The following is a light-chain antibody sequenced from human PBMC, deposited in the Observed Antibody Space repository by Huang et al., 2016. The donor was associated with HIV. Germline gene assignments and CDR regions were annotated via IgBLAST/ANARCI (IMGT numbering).Light chain of an antibody. CDR2: ATS. CDR1: QSITTY. Sequence: DIQMTQSPPSLSASLGDRVTITCRASQSITTYLNWYRHKPGEAPELLLQATSTLQNGVPSRFSGGGSGTDFTLTITNLQPEDVASYYCQQSYNLPYTFGRGTKVDIK. V-gene: IGKV1-39*01. J-gene: IGKJ2*01. CDR3: QQSYNLPYT.